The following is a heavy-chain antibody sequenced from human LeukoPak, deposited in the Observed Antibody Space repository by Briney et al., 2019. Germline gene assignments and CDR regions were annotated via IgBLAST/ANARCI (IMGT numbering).Heavy chain of an antibody. CDR2: IIPIFGTA. J-gene: IGHJ4*02. V-gene: IGHV1-69*01. CDR1: GGTFSSYA. D-gene: IGHD3-22*01. Sequence: SVKVSCKASGGTFSSYAIRWVRQAPGQGLEWMGGIIPIFGTANYAQKFQGRVTITADESTSTAYMELSSLRSEDTAVYYCAREDSSGYYTLDYWGQGTLVTVSS. CDR3: AREDSSGYYTLDY.